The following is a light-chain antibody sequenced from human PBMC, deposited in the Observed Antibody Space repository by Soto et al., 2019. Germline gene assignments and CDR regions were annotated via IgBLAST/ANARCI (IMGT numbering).Light chain of an antibody. J-gene: IGKJ1*01. Sequence: EILLTQSPGTLSLSPGERATLSCRASQSVSSSYLAWYQQKPGQAPRLLIYGASSRATGIPDRFSGSGSGTDFTLTIGRLEPEDFAVYYCQQYGSSPPAFGQGTKVDIK. V-gene: IGKV3-20*01. CDR1: QSVSSSY. CDR2: GAS. CDR3: QQYGSSPPA.